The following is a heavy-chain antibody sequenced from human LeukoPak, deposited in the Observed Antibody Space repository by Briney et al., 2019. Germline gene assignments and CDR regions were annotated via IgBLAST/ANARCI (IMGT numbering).Heavy chain of an antibody. CDR1: GYTFTVYY. CDR3: ARVKVATTQGAGSYYMDV. Sequence: ASVKVSCTASGYTFTVYYMHWVRQAPGQGLEWMGWINPNSGGTNYAQKFQGRVTMTRDTSISTAYMELSRLRSDDTAVYYCARVKVATTQGAGSYYMDVWGKGTTVTVSS. CDR2: INPNSGGT. J-gene: IGHJ6*03. D-gene: IGHD5-12*01. V-gene: IGHV1-2*02.